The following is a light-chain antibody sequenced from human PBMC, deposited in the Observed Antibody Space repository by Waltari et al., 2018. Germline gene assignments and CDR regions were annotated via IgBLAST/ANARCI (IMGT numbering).Light chain of an antibody. Sequence: EIVMTQSPGTLSVSAGERATLSCRASQSISSDLAWYQQKPGQAPRLLVYDASTRATGIPARFRGRGSGTEFTLTISSMQSEDCAVYYCQQYKNWPPWTFGQGTKVEIK. CDR1: QSISSD. CDR3: QQYKNWPPWT. V-gene: IGKV3-15*01. CDR2: DAS. J-gene: IGKJ1*01.